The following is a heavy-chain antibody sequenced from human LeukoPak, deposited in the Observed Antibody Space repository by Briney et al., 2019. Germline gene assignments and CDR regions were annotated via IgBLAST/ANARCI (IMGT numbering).Heavy chain of an antibody. CDR1: GDTFSSYA. D-gene: IGHD6-19*01. Sequence: RASVKVSCKASGDTFSSYAISWVRQAPGQGLEWMGGIIPIFGTANYAQKFQGRVTITADESTSTAYMELSSPRSEDTAVYYCARDRDSSGWYGWGNLNYYYYGMDVWGQGTTVTVSS. CDR2: IIPIFGTA. J-gene: IGHJ6*02. V-gene: IGHV1-69*13. CDR3: ARDRDSSGWYGWGNLNYYYYGMDV.